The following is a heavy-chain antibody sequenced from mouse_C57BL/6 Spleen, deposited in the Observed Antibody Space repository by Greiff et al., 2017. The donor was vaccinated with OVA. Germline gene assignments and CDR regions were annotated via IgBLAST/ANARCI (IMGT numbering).Heavy chain of an antibody. V-gene: IGHV1-64*01. CDR1: GYTFTSYW. CDR3: AKLITTVVATEAMDY. CDR2: IHPNSGST. Sequence: QVQLQQPGAELVKPGASVKLSCKASGYTFTSYWMHWVKQRPGQGLEWIGMIHPNSGSTNYNEKFKSKATLTVDKSSSTAYMQLSILTSEDSADYYCAKLITTVVATEAMDYWGQGTSVTVSS. J-gene: IGHJ4*01. D-gene: IGHD1-1*01.